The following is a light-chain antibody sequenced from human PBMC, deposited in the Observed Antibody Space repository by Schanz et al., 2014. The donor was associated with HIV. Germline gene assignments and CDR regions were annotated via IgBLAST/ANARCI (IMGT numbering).Light chain of an antibody. V-gene: IGKV3D-15*01. J-gene: IGKJ3*01. CDR1: RSVNSN. CDR2: GAS. CDR3: QQYNDYPLT. Sequence: EIGMTQSPVTLSVSPGERVTLSCRASRSVNSNLAWSQQKPGQAPRLLIYGASIRATGIPDRFSGSGSGADFTLTISRLEPDDSATYYCQQYNDYPLTFGPGTTVDV.